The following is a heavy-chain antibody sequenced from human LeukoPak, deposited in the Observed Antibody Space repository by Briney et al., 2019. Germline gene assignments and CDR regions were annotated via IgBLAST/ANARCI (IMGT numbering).Heavy chain of an antibody. Sequence: GGSLRLSCVASGFTVSSNYMRWVRQAPGKGLEWVSVIYSGGSTYYADSVKGRFTISRDNSKNTLYLQMNSLRAEDTAVYYCARALISGYQLLLGDSYGMDVWGQGTTVTVSS. CDR3: ARALISGYQLLLGDSYGMDV. CDR2: IYSGGST. D-gene: IGHD2-2*01. J-gene: IGHJ6*02. CDR1: GFTVSSNY. V-gene: IGHV3-66*01.